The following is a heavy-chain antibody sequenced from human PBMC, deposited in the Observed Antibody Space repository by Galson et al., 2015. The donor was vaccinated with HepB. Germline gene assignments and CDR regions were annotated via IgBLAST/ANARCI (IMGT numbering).Heavy chain of an antibody. D-gene: IGHD1-26*01. CDR1: GLIFSNYG. Sequence: SLRLSCAASGLIFSNYGMQWVRQAPGKGLEWVAVIWHDGTYKYYADSVKGRFTISRDDSKNTLYLQMNSLSAEDTAVYYCARDTGWDQLLSYWGQGTLVTVSS. CDR2: IWHDGTYK. J-gene: IGHJ4*02. CDR3: ARDTGWDQLLSY. V-gene: IGHV3-33*08.